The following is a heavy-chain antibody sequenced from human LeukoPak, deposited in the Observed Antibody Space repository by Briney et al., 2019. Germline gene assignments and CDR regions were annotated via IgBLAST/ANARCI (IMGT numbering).Heavy chain of an antibody. CDR3: ARDHDMAGTTFVDY. V-gene: IGHV3-30*01. CDR1: GFTFSSYA. Sequence: GGSLRLSCAASGFTFSSYAMHWVRQAPGKGLEWVAVISYDGSNKYYADSVKGRFTISRDNSKNTLYPQMNSLRAEDTAVYYCARDHDMAGTTFVDYWGQGTLVTVSS. D-gene: IGHD1-7*01. CDR2: ISYDGSNK. J-gene: IGHJ4*02.